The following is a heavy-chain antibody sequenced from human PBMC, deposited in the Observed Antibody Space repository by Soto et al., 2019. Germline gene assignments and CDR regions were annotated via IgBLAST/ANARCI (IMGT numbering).Heavy chain of an antibody. D-gene: IGHD5-12*01. CDR1: GFPFSSPW. CDR2: IDNTGSSA. CDR3: ATLNGYDY. V-gene: IGHV3-74*01. Sequence: EVRLVESGGGLVQPGGSLRLSCAASGFPFSSPWLQWVRQVPGRGLVWVSRIDNTGSSAIYADSVRGRFTVSRDNAKDTLYLHRNSLRAEDTAVYYCATLNGYDYWGQETLVTVSS. J-gene: IGHJ4*02.